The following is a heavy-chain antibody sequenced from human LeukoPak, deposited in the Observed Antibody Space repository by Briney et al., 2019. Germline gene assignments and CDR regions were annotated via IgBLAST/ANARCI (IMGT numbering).Heavy chain of an antibody. V-gene: IGHV3-23*01. D-gene: IGHD5-18*01. CDR2: ITGSGGNT. Sequence: PGRSLRLSCAASGFTFDDYAMHWVRQAPGKGLEWVSAITGSGGNTYYADSVKGRFTISRDNSKNTLYLQMNSLRAEDTAVYYCAREGQLMWGQGTLVTVSS. CDR3: AREGQLM. CDR1: GFTFDDYA. J-gene: IGHJ4*02.